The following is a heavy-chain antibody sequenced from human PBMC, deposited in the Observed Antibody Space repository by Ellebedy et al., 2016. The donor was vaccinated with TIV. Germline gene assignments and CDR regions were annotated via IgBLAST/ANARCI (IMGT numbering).Heavy chain of an antibody. Sequence: GESLTISCAASGFTFSSYEMNWVRQAPGKGLEWVSYISSSGSTIYYADSVEGRFTISRDNSKSTLYLQMNSLRAEDTAVYYCTNSRYNWNYFIFDYWGQGTLVTVSS. CDR1: GFTFSSYE. CDR2: ISSSGSTI. J-gene: IGHJ4*02. V-gene: IGHV3-48*03. CDR3: TNSRYNWNYFIFDY. D-gene: IGHD1-7*01.